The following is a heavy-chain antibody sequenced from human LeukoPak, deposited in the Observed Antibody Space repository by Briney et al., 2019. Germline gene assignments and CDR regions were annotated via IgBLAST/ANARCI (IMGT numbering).Heavy chain of an antibody. J-gene: IGHJ4*02. CDR1: GYTFTGYY. V-gene: IGHV1-2*06. CDR3: ASWGYDFWSGYYKYYFDY. Sequence: GASVKVSCKASGYTFTGYYMHWVRQAPGQGLEWMGRINPNSGGTNYAQKFQGRVTMTRDTSISTAYMELSRLRSDDTAVYYCASWGYDFWSGYYKYYFDYWGQGTLVTVSS. D-gene: IGHD3-3*01. CDR2: INPNSGGT.